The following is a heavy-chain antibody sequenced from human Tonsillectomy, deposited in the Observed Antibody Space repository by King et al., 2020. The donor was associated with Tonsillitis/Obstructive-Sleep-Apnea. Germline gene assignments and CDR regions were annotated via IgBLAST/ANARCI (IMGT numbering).Heavy chain of an antibody. CDR3: ARHFGYSYGLDY. V-gene: IGHV4-39*01. J-gene: IGHJ4*02. CDR1: GGSVSSSSYC. Sequence: QLQESGPGLVKSSETLSLTCTVSGGSVSSSSYCWGWXXQPPGKXLEXXXXXYXXXXTYXXASLRXRVSISVDXSKNQFSLSLKSVTAADTAVYYCARHFGYSYGLDYWGQGSLVTVSS. D-gene: IGHD5-18*01. CDR2: XYXXXXT.